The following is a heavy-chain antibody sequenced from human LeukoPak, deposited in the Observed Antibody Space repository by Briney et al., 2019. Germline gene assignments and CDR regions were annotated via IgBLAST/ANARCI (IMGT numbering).Heavy chain of an antibody. V-gene: IGHV3-64D*06. CDR2: ISSNGGST. D-gene: IGHD6-13*01. Sequence: GGSLRHSCSASGFTFSSYAMHWVRQAPGKGLEYVSAISSNGGSTYYADSVKGRFTISRDNSKNTLYLQMSSLRAEDTAVYYCVKDRVSISSSGYFDYWGQGTLVTVSS. J-gene: IGHJ4*02. CDR1: GFTFSSYA. CDR3: VKDRVSISSSGYFDY.